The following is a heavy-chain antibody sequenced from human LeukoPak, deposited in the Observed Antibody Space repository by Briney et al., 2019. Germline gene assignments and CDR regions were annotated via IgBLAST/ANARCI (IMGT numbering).Heavy chain of an antibody. D-gene: IGHD5-24*01. J-gene: IGHJ3*02. CDR1: GGSINSGDYH. CDR2: IYITGST. Sequence: SETLSLTCTVSGGSINSGDYHWSWIRLPAGKGLEWIGRIYITGSTNYNPSLKSRVTMSVDTSKNQFSLRLNSMTAADPAVYYCARGSPVEAFDIWGLGTIVTVSS. V-gene: IGHV4-61*02. CDR3: ARGSPVEAFDI.